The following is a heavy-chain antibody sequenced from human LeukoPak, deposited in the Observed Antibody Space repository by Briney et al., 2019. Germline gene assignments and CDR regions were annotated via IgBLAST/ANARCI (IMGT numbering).Heavy chain of an antibody. CDR3: ASYSSSWSSTNWFDP. CDR2: INHSGST. D-gene: IGHD6-13*01. J-gene: IGHJ5*02. CDR1: GGSFSGYY. V-gene: IGHV4-34*01. Sequence: PETLSLTCAVYGGSFSGYYWSWIRQPPGKGLEWIGEINHSGSTNYNPSLKSRVTISVDTSKNQLSLKLSSVTAADTAVYYCASYSSSWSSTNWFDPWGQGTLVTVSS.